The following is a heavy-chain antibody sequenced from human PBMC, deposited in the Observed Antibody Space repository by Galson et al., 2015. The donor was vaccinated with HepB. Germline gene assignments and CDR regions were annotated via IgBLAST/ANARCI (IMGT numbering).Heavy chain of an antibody. D-gene: IGHD3-16*02. CDR2: IIPIFGTA. Sequence: SVKVSCKASGGTFSSYAISWVRQAPGQGLEWMGGIIPIFGTANYAQKFQGRVTITADESTSTAYMELSSLRSEDTAVYYCARRGITFGGVIATDAFDIWGQGTMVTVSS. CDR1: GGTFSSYA. V-gene: IGHV1-69*13. CDR3: ARRGITFGGVIATDAFDI. J-gene: IGHJ3*02.